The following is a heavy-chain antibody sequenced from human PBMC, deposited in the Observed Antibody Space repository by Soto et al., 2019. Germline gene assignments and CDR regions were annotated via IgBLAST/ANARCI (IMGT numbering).Heavy chain of an antibody. J-gene: IGHJ1*01. D-gene: IGHD6-13*01. CDR2: IYWDDDK. CDR3: AHRRSSSWYRGHAAYFQH. V-gene: IGHV2-5*02. CDR1: GFSLSTSGVG. Sequence: QITLKESGPTLVKPTQTLTLTCTFSGFSLSTSGVGVGWIRQPPGKALEWLALIYWDDDKRYSPSLKSRLTITKDTSKNQVVLTMTNMDPVDTATYYCAHRRSSSWYRGHAAYFQHWGQGTLVTVSS.